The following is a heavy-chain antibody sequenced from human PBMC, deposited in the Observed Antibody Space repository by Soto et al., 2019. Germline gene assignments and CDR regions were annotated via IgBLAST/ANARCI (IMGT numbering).Heavy chain of an antibody. V-gene: IGHV1-8*01. Sequence: QVQLVQSGAEVKKPGASVKVSCKASGYTFTSYDINWVRQATGQGLEWMGWMNHNSGNTGYAQKFQGGVTMARTTAIRTAYMGLSSLRSGDTAVYYWARESLRGMDVWGQGTTVTVSS. CDR1: GYTFTSYD. CDR2: MNHNSGNT. CDR3: ARESLRGMDV. J-gene: IGHJ6*02.